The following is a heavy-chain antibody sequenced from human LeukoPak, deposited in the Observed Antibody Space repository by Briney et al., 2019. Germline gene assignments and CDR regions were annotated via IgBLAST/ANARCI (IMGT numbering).Heavy chain of an antibody. V-gene: IGHV1-8*01. CDR1: GYTFTTYD. J-gene: IGHJ5*02. D-gene: IGHD6-19*01. CDR3: ARGRGSGHKENWFDP. Sequence: ASVNVSCKAAGYTFTTYDINLVRQASGQGFEWMGWMNPNSGNTCYTQKFQGRVTMTRNTSISTAYMELSSLRSEDTAVYYCARGRGSGHKENWFDPWGQGTLVTVSS. CDR2: MNPNSGNT.